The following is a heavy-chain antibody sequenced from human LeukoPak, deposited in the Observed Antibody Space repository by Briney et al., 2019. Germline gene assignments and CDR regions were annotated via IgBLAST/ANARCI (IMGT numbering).Heavy chain of an antibody. CDR1: GYTFTGYY. CDR2: INPNSGGT. CDR3: ARGFNYGKFDY. V-gene: IGHV1-2*02. Sequence: ASVKVSCKASGYTFTGYYVHWVRPAPGQRLEWMGWINPNSGGTNYAQKFQGRVTMTRDTSISTAYMELSRLRSDDTAVYCCARGFNYGKFDYWGQGTLVTVSS. D-gene: IGHD3-16*01. J-gene: IGHJ4*02.